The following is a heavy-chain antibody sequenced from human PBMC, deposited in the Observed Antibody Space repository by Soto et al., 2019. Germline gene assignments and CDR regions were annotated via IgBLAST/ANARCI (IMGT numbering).Heavy chain of an antibody. Sequence: EVQLLESGGGFVQPGGSLRFSCAASGFTFSTFAMNWVRQAPGKALDWVSGITGGSGFTFYADSVKGRFTISRDDSENTLFLQMSSLRAEDTGKYYCAKSGPTNYFDFWGQGTLVTVSS. V-gene: IGHV3-23*01. CDR2: ITGGSGFT. CDR3: AKSGPTNYFDF. J-gene: IGHJ4*02. CDR1: GFTFSTFA. D-gene: IGHD1-26*01.